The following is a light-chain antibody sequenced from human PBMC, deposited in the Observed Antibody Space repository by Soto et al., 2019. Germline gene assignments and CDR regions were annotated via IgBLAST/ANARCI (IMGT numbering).Light chain of an antibody. CDR2: GTS. Sequence: EIVMKHSPASLSVSPSETATLSSRASQSINRYLAWYQHKPGQAPRLLIHGTSNRATGIPDRFSGSGSGTDFTLTISRLEPEDFAVYYCQQYGSSGTFGQGTKVDIK. V-gene: IGKV3-20*01. CDR3: QQYGSSGT. CDR1: QSINRY. J-gene: IGKJ1*01.